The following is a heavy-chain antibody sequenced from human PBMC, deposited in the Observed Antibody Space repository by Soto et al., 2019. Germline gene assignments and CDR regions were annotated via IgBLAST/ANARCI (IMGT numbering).Heavy chain of an antibody. CDR2: IYYSGST. D-gene: IGHD6-6*01. J-gene: IGHJ5*02. V-gene: IGHV4-31*03. Sequence: QVQLQESGPGLVKPSQTLSLTCTVSGGSISSGGYYWSWIRHHPGKGLEWIGYIYYSGSTYYNPSLKSRVTISVDTSKNQFCLKLRSVTAADTAVYYGSRGRYSSSSNWFDTWGQGTLVTVSS. CDR3: SRGRYSSSSNWFDT. CDR1: GGSISSGGYY.